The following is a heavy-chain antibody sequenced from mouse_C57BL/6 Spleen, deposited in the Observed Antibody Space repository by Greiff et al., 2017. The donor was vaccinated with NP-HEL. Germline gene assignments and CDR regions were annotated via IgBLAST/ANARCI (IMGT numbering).Heavy chain of an antibody. CDR2: INPNNGGT. V-gene: IGHV1-26*01. D-gene: IGHD4-1*01. CDR3: ARSKRLGVDY. CDR1: GYTFTDYY. Sequence: EVQLQQSGPELVKPGASVKISCKASGYTFTDYYMNWVKQSHGKSLEWIGDINPNNGGTSYNQKFKGKATLTVDKSSSTAYMELRSLTSEDSAVYYCARSKRLGVDYWGQGTTLTVSS. J-gene: IGHJ2*01.